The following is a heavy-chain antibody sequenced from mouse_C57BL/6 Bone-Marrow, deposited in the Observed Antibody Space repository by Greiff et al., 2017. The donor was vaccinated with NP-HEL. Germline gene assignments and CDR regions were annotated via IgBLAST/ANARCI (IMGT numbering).Heavy chain of an antibody. Sequence: VQLQESGAELARPGASVKLSCKASGYTFTSYGISWVKQRTGQGLEWIGEIYPRSGNTYYNEKFKGKATLTADKSSSTAYMELRSLTSEDSAVYFCARYGYEALDYYGQGTSVTVSS. CDR3: ARYGYEALDY. J-gene: IGHJ4*01. V-gene: IGHV1-81*01. CDR2: IYPRSGNT. D-gene: IGHD1-2*01. CDR1: GYTFTSYG.